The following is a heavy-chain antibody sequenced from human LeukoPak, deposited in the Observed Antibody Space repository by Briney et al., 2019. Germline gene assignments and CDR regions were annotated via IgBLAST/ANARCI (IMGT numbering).Heavy chain of an antibody. CDR3: ARGRTYYYDSSGYYSTKRNWFDP. V-gene: IGHV4-59*01. D-gene: IGHD3-22*01. CDR1: GGSISSYY. J-gene: IGHJ5*02. CDR2: IYYSGST. Sequence: SETLSLICTVSGGSISSYYWSWIRQPPGKGLEWIGYIYYSGSTNYNPSLKSRVTISVDTSKNQFSLKLSSVTAADTAVYYCARGRTYYYDSSGYYSTKRNWFDPWGQGTLVTVSS.